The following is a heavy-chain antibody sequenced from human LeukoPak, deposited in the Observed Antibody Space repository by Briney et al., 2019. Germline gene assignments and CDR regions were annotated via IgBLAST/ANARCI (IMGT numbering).Heavy chain of an antibody. Sequence: GGCLRLSSSASAFTLSSYEMTRVRPAPGQGLEWVSYISSSGSTIYYADSVKGRFTISRDNAKNSLYLQMNSLRAEDTAVYYCARGGPKRIYYFDYWGQGTLVAVSS. J-gene: IGHJ4*02. CDR3: ARGGPKRIYYFDY. CDR1: AFTLSSYE. D-gene: IGHD2-15*01. CDR2: ISSSGSTI. V-gene: IGHV3-48*03.